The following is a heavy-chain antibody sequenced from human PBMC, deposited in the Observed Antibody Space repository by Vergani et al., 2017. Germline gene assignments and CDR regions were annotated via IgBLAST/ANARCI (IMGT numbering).Heavy chain of an antibody. V-gene: IGHV5-51*01. CDR2: IYPGDSDT. CDR3: ARLPGETVSTWWYFDL. Sequence: EVQLVRSGAEVKKPGESLKISCKGSGYSFTSYWIGWVRQMPGKGLEWMGIIYPGDSDTRYSPSFQGQVTISADKSISTAYLQWSSLKASDTAMYYCARLPGETVSTWWYFDLWGRGTLVTVSS. J-gene: IGHJ2*01. D-gene: IGHD4-17*01. CDR1: GYSFTSYW.